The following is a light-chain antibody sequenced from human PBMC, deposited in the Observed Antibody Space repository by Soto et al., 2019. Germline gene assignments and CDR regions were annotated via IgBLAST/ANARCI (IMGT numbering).Light chain of an antibody. J-gene: IGKJ1*01. CDR3: QQYNSYAQT. CDR2: DAS. V-gene: IGKV1-9*01. Sequence: IQLTQSPSSLSASVGDRVTITCRASQGISSYLGWYQQKPGKAPNLLIYDASTLHIGVPSRFSVSGSGTEFTLTISSLQPGDFATYYCQQYNSYAQTFGQGTKVDI. CDR1: QGISSY.